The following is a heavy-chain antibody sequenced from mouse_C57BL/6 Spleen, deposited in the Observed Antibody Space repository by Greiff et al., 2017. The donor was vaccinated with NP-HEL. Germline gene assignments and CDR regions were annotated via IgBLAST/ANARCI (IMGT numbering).Heavy chain of an antibody. CDR3: AREFYYYGSSSPGAMDY. J-gene: IGHJ4*01. CDR1: GYTFTSYW. V-gene: IGHV1-64*01. CDR2: IHPNSGST. D-gene: IGHD1-1*01. Sequence: QVQLQQPGAELVKPGASVKLSCKASGYTFTSYWMHWVKQRPGQGLEWIGMIHPNSGSTNYNEKFKSKATLTVDKSSSTAYMQLSSRTSEDSAVYYCAREFYYYGSSSPGAMDYWGQGTSVTVSA.